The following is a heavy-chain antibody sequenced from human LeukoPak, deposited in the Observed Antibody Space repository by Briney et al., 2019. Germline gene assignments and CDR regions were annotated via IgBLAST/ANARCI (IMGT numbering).Heavy chain of an antibody. D-gene: IGHD4-17*01. CDR3: VRGYGDYNDY. J-gene: IGHJ4*02. CDR1: GFTFSSYW. V-gene: IGHV3-7*05. Sequence: GGSLRLSCAASGFTFSSYWMSWVRQAPGRGLEWVANIKQDGSEKYYVDSVKGRFTISRDSAKNSLYLQMNSLRAEDTAVYYCVRGYGDYNDYWGQGTLVTVSS. CDR2: IKQDGSEK.